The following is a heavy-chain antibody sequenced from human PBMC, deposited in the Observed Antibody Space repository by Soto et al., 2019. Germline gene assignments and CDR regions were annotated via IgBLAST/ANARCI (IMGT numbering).Heavy chain of an antibody. V-gene: IGHV3-7*01. Sequence: EVQLVESGGGLVQPGGSLRLSCVDSGFTFSSYWMSWVRQAPVKGLEWVGNIKQDGSEENYVDSLKGRFTISRDNAKNSKYLQMDSLGAGDTGGYYCARIAATGRGWDGWGQGTTVVVSS. CDR1: GFTFSSYW. CDR3: ARIAATGRGWDG. CDR2: IKQDGSEE. J-gene: IGHJ6*02. D-gene: IGHD6-13*01.